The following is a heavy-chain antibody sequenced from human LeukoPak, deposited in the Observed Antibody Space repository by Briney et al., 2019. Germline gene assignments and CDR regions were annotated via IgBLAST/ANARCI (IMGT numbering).Heavy chain of an antibody. CDR2: FSGSGGRT. D-gene: IGHD1-26*01. CDR1: GFTFSSYA. V-gene: IGHV3-23*01. J-gene: IGHJ4*02. CDR3: AKDWELLPYYFDY. Sequence: GGSLRLSCAASGFTFSSYAMSWVRQAPGKGLEWVSAFSGSGGRTYYADSVEGRFTVSRDNSKNTLYLQMDSLRAEDTAVYYWAKDWELLPYYFDYWGQGTLVTVSS.